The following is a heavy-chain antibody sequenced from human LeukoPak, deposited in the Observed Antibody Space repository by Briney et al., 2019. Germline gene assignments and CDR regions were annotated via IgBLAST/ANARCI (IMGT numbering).Heavy chain of an antibody. J-gene: IGHJ3*02. Sequence: SVKVSCKASGGTFSSYAISWVRQAPGQGLEWMGGIIPIFGTANYAQKFQGRVTITADESTSPAYMELSSLRSEDTAVYYCARGAPLKRIIMVRGDANVFDIWGQGTMVTVSS. D-gene: IGHD3-10*01. CDR2: IIPIFGTA. CDR3: ARGAPLKRIIMVRGDANVFDI. V-gene: IGHV1-69*13. CDR1: GGTFSSYA.